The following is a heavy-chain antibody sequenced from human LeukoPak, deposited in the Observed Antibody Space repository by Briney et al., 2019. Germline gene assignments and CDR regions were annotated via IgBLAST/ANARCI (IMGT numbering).Heavy chain of an antibody. J-gene: IGHJ6*04. D-gene: IGHD3-10*01. Sequence: SQTLSLTCTVSGGSISSGDYYWSWIRQPPGKGLEWIGYIYYSGSTYYNPSLKSRVTISVDTSKNQFSLKLSSVTAADTAVYYCARDQGHYGSGSYHYYYYYGMDVWGKGTTVTASS. CDR1: GGSISSGDYY. CDR2: IYYSGST. CDR3: ARDQGHYGSGSYHYYYYYGMDV. V-gene: IGHV4-30-4*01.